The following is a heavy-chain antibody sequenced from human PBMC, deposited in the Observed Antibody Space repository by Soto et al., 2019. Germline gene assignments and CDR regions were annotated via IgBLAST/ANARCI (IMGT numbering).Heavy chain of an antibody. CDR2: ISGSGDST. CDR1: GFTFSSYA. Sequence: EVQLLESGGGLVQPGGSLRLSCAASGFTFSSYAMRWVRQAPGKGLEWVSAISGSGDSTYYANSVKGRFTIFRDNSKNTLYLQMSSLRAEDTAVYYCARRGSGSYYGYWGQGTQVTVSS. V-gene: IGHV3-23*01. CDR3: ARRGSGSYYGY. J-gene: IGHJ4*02. D-gene: IGHD1-26*01.